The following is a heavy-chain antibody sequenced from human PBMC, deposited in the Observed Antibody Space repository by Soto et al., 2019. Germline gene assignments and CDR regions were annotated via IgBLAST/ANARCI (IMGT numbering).Heavy chain of an antibody. J-gene: IGHJ4*02. CDR3: ARQYDPYFLDS. CDR1: GFSLTTSAVA. CDR2: IYGSDDK. V-gene: IGHV2-5*01. D-gene: IGHD1-1*01. Sequence: QITLKESGPTLVKPTQTLTLTCTFSGFSLTTSAVAVGWIRQPPGKALEWLAIIYGSDDKFYSPSLKSRLTSNNATYTNQVVLTMTNMGPGDPATCSCARQYDPYFLDSWGQGTLVTVSS.